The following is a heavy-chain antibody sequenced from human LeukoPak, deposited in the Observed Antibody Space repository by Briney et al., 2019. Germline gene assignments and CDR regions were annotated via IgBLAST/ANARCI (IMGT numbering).Heavy chain of an antibody. J-gene: IGHJ3*02. CDR1: GFTFSSYG. CDR3: AKSEAFDI. CDR2: ISYDGSNK. Sequence: PGGSLRLSCAASGFTFSSYGMHWVRQAPGKGLEWVAVISYDGSNKYYADSVKGRFTISRDNSKNTLYLQMNSLRAEDTAVYYCAKSEAFDIWGQGTMVTVSS. V-gene: IGHV3-30*18.